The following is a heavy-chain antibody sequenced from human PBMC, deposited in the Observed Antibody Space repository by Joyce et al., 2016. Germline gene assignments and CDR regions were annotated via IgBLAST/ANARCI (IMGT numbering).Heavy chain of an antibody. CDR2: LYSRGYT. J-gene: IGHJ3*01. CDR1: GITVSDKY. Sequence: EQKLVESGGGLVQPGESLRLSCAASGITVSDKYLSWVRQAPVKGLEWGSVLYSRGYTYSAGSVMGRCNFSWGTSTNRLHLLINSLRVEDTGRYFCARDIYYDEGGRGADAVELWGQGTMVTVSS. V-gene: IGHV3-66*01. CDR3: ARDIYYDEGGRGADAVEL. D-gene: IGHD3-22*01.